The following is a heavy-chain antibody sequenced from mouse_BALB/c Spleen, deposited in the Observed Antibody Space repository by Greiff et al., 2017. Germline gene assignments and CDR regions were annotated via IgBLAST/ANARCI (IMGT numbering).Heavy chain of an antibody. Sequence: VQLQQSGAELVRPGSSVKISCKASGYAFSSYWMNWVKQRPGQGLEWIGQIYPGDGDTNYNGKFKGKATLTADKSSSTAYMQLSSLTSEDSAVYFCARKEGITTGFAYWGQGTLVTVSA. J-gene: IGHJ3*01. CDR3: ARKEGITTGFAY. CDR1: GYAFSSYW. V-gene: IGHV1-80*01. D-gene: IGHD2-4*01. CDR2: IYPGDGDT.